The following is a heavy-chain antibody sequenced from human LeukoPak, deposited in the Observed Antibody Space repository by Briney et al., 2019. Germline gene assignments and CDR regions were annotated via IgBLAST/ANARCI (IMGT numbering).Heavy chain of an antibody. V-gene: IGHV4-34*01. CDR2: INHSEST. J-gene: IGHJ4*02. CDR3: ARLIAVAGHNY. D-gene: IGHD6-19*01. Sequence: SETLSLTCAVYGGSFSGYYWSWIRQPPGKGLEWIGEINHSESTNYNPSLKSRVTISVDTSKNQFSLKLSSVTAADTAVYYCARLIAVAGHNYWGQGTLVTVSS. CDR1: GGSFSGYY.